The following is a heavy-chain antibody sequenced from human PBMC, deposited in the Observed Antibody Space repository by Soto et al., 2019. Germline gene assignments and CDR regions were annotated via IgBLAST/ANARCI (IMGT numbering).Heavy chain of an antibody. CDR2: IYWNDDK. CDR3: AHRSFAKDAFDV. D-gene: IGHD3-3*01. J-gene: IGHJ3*01. V-gene: IGHV2-5*01. CDR1: GFSLSTSGVG. Sequence: QITLKESGPTLVKPTQTLTLTCTFSGFSLSTSGVGVGWIRQHPGKALEWLALIYWNDDKHYIPSLKSRLTIAKDTSKNQVVLTMTNMDPVDTATYYCAHRSFAKDAFDVWGQGTMVTVSS.